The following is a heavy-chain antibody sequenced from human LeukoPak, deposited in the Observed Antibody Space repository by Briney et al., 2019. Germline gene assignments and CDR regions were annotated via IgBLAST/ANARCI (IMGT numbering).Heavy chain of an antibody. CDR3: ARTVHYSSGWSPTYYFDY. CDR1: GVSINSCY. V-gene: IGHV4-59*01. D-gene: IGHD6-19*01. CDR2: IYDSGST. J-gene: IGHJ4*02. Sequence: SETLSLTCTVSGVSINSCYWSWIRQPPGKGLQWIGYIYDSGSTNYKPSLQSRVTMSVDTSKNQLSLKLSSVTAADTAVYYCARTVHYSSGWSPTYYFDYWGQGTPVTVSS.